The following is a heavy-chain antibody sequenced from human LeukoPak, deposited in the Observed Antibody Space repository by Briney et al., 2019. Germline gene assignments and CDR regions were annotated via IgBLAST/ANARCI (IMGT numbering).Heavy chain of an antibody. D-gene: IGHD5-12*01. CDR1: GYTFTSYD. CDR3: ARGGLRFICSDH. V-gene: IGHV1-8*01. J-gene: IGHJ4*02. CDR2: MNPNSGNS. Sequence: ASVKVSCKASGYTFTSYDINWVRQATGQGLEWMGWMNPNSGNSGYAQKFQGRVTMARNTSISTAYMELSSLRSEDTAVYYCARGGLRFICSDHWGQGTLVTVSS.